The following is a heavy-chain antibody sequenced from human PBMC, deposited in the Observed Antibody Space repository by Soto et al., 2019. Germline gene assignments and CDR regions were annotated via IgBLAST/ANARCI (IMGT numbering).Heavy chain of an antibody. V-gene: IGHV4-4*08. CDR2: IYSSGST. Sequence: PSETLSLTCTVSGGYISSYYWSWIRQPPGKGLEWIGYIYSSGSTYYNPSLKSRVTISVDTSKNQFSLKLSSVTAADTAVYYCASQASPYYYYGMDVWGQGTTVTVSS. CDR1: GGYISSYY. CDR3: ASQASPYYYYGMDV. J-gene: IGHJ6*02.